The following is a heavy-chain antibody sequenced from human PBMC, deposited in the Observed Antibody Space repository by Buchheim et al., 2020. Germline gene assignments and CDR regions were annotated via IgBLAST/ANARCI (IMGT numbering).Heavy chain of an antibody. V-gene: IGHV4-30-4*01. CDR3: ARRRLAGGLGGWYYGMDV. J-gene: IGHJ6*02. CDR1: GGSISSGDYY. D-gene: IGHD6-19*01. Sequence: QVQLQESGPGLVKPSHTLSLTCTVSGGSISSGDYYWSWIRQPPGKGLEWIGYIYYSGSTYYNPSLKSRVTISVDTSKNQFSLKLSSVTAADTAVYYCARRRLAGGLGGWYYGMDVWGQGTT. CDR2: IYYSGST.